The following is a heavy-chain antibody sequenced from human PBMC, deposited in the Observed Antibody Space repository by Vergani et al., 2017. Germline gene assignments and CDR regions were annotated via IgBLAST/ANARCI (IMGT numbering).Heavy chain of an antibody. D-gene: IGHD3-16*01. CDR1: GFTFSSYA. J-gene: IGHJ4*02. V-gene: IGHV3-23*01. CDR3: AKRQVWGNSRRGSTEDY. CDR2: ISGSGGST. Sequence: EVQLLESGGGLVQPGGSLRLSCAASGFTFSSYAMSWVRQAPGKGLEWVSAISGSGGSTYYADYVKGRFTISRDNSKNTLYLQMNSLRAEDTAVDYCAKRQVWGNSRRGSTEDYWGQGTLVTVSS.